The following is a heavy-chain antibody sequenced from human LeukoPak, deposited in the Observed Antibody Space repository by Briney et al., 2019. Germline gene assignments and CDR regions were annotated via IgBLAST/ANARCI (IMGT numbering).Heavy chain of an antibody. CDR3: TTDGGGKGFDP. CDR1: GFTFSNAW. CDR2: VKSKTDGGTT. Sequence: GGSLRLSCTASGFTFSNAWMSWVRQAPGKGPEWVGRVKSKTDGGTTDHAAPVKGRFTISRDDSKNTLYLQMNSPKTEDTAVYYCTTDGGGKGFDPWGQGTLVTVSS. D-gene: IGHD3-16*01. V-gene: IGHV3-15*01. J-gene: IGHJ5*02.